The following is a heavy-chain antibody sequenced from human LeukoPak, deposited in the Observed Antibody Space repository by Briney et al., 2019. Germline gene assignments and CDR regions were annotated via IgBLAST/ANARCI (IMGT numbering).Heavy chain of an antibody. CDR1: GFTFSSYS. Sequence: GGSLRLSCAASGFTFSSYSMNWVRQAPGKGLEWVSSISSSSSYIYYADSVKGRFTISRDNAKNSLYLQMSSLRAEDTAVYYCARVCSSGWADYWGQGTLVTVSS. CDR3: ARVCSSGWADY. J-gene: IGHJ4*02. CDR2: ISSSSSYI. D-gene: IGHD6-19*01. V-gene: IGHV3-21*01.